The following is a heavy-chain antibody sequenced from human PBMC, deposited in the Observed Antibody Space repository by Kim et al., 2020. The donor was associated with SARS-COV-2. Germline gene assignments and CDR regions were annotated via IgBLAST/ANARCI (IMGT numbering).Heavy chain of an antibody. V-gene: IGHV7-4-1*02. CDR2: MNTNTEDP. J-gene: IGHJ2*01. CDR1: GYTFSSIA. CDR3: AARYSSRDFNL. D-gene: IGHD6-13*01. Sequence: ASVKVSCKASGYTFSSIAMHWVRQAPGQGLEWMGWMNTNTEDPTYAQGFTGRVVFSLDTSVSTAYMQISSLRPEDTAIYFCAARYSSRDFNLWGRCTLV.